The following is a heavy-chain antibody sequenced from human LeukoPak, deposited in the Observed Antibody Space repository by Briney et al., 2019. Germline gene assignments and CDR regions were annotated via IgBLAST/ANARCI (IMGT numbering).Heavy chain of an antibody. J-gene: IGHJ4*02. Sequence: SETLSLTCTVSGGSISSYYWSWIRQPPGKGLEWIGYIYYSGSTNYNPSLKSRVTISVDTPKNQFSLKLSSVTAADTAVYYCARSLGYCTNGVCFNFDYWGQGTLVTVSS. V-gene: IGHV4-59*01. D-gene: IGHD2-8*01. CDR1: GGSISSYY. CDR2: IYYSGST. CDR3: ARSLGYCTNGVCFNFDY.